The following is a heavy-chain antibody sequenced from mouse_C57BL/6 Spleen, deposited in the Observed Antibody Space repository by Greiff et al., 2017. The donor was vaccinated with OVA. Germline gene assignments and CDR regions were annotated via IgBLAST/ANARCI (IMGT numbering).Heavy chain of an antibody. Sequence: VQLQQSGPELVKPGASVKISCKASGYAFSSSWMNWVKQRPGKGLEWIGRIYPGDGDTNYNGKFKGKATLTADKSSSTAYMQLSSLTSEDSAVYVCARSGYDGYYVGYWGQGTTLTVSS. CDR3: ARSGYDGYYVGY. D-gene: IGHD2-3*01. CDR1: GYAFSSSW. J-gene: IGHJ2*01. V-gene: IGHV1-82*01. CDR2: IYPGDGDT.